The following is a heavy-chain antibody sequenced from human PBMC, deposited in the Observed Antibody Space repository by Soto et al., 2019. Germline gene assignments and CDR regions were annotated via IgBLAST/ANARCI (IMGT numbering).Heavy chain of an antibody. CDR1: GGSINSYY. Sequence: SETLSLTCTVSGGSINSYYWSWIRQPPGKGLEWIGYIYYSGTTSYNPSLKSRVTISVDTSKNQFSLKLSSVSAADTAVYYCARVSYGDYANYHFDYWGQGTLVTVSS. D-gene: IGHD4-17*01. CDR3: ARVSYGDYANYHFDY. CDR2: IYYSGTT. V-gene: IGHV4-59*01. J-gene: IGHJ4*02.